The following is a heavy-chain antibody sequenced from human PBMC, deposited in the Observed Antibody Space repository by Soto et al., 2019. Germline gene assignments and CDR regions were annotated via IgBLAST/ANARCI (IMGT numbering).Heavy chain of an antibody. Sequence: GGSLRLSCAASGFTFSSYGMHWVRQAPGKGLEWVAVISYDGSNKYYADSVKGRFTISRDNSKNTLYLQMNSLRAEDAAVYYCAKVSYDSSGYPGYWGQGTLVTVSS. V-gene: IGHV3-30*18. J-gene: IGHJ4*02. D-gene: IGHD3-22*01. CDR3: AKVSYDSSGYPGY. CDR2: ISYDGSNK. CDR1: GFTFSSYG.